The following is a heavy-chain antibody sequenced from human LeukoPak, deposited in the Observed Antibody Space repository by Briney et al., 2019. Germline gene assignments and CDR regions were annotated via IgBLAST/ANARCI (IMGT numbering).Heavy chain of an antibody. D-gene: IGHD3-10*01. J-gene: IGHJ4*02. CDR1: GFTFSSYA. CDR2: ISGSGGST. CDR3: ARTMVRGVIYLPVAY. Sequence: PGGSLRLSCAASGFTFSSYAMSWVRQAPGKGLEWVSAISGSGGSTYYADSVKGRFTISRDNSKNTLYLQMNSLRAEDTAVYYCARTMVRGVIYLPVAYWGQGTLVTVSS. V-gene: IGHV3-23*01.